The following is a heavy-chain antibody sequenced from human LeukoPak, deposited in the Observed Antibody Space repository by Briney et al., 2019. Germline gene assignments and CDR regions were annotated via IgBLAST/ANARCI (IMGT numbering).Heavy chain of an antibody. CDR2: VSGSDGTT. D-gene: IGHD2-15*01. CDR3: AKDLAEAATSYGMDV. Sequence: GGSVRLSCAATGFIFRSFAMSWVRQVPGKGLEWVSAVSGSDGTTYYAGSVKGRFTISRDNSKNTVYLQINNLRTEDTATYYCAKDLAEAATSYGMDVWGHGTSVTVSS. CDR1: GFIFRSFA. V-gene: IGHV3-23*01. J-gene: IGHJ6*02.